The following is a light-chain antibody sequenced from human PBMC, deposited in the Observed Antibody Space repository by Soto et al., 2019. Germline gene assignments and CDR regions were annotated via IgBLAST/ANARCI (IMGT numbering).Light chain of an antibody. V-gene: IGLV2-14*01. Sequence: QSALTQPASVSGSPGQSITISCTGTSSDVGGYNYVSWYQQHPGKAPKLFIYDVGNRPSRVSNRFSGSKSGNTASLTISGLQAEDEADYYCSSYTSSSSVVFGGGTKLTVL. CDR3: SSYTSSSSVV. CDR1: SSDVGGYNY. J-gene: IGLJ2*01. CDR2: DVG.